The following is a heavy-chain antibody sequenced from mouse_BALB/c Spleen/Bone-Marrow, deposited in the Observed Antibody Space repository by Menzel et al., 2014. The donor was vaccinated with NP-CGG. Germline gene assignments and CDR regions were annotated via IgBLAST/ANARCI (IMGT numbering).Heavy chain of an antibody. CDR3: ARRGNWGYAMDY. CDR1: GYSFTSYY. V-gene: IGHV1-66*01. Sequence: QVQLKESGPELVKPGASVKISCEASGYSFTSYYIHWVKQRPGQGLEWIGWIFPGSGNIKYNEKFKGEATLTADTSSSTAYMRLSSLTSEDSAVYFCARRGNWGYAMDYGGQGTSVTVSS. CDR2: IFPGSGNI. D-gene: IGHD2-1*01. J-gene: IGHJ4*01.